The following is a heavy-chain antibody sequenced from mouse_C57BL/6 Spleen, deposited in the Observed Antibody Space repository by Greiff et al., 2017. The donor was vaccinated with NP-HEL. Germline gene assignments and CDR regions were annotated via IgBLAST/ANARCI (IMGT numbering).Heavy chain of an antibody. D-gene: IGHD1-1*01. V-gene: IGHV5-16*01. CDR1: GFTFSDYY. CDR3: ARERDYYGSSYFDY. Sequence: EVKLMESEGGLVQPGSSMKLSCTASGFTFSDYYMAWVRQVPEKGLEWVANINYDGSSTYYLDSLKSRFIISRDNAKNILYLQMSSLKSEDTATYYCARERDYYGSSYFDYWGQGTTLTVSS. CDR2: INYDGSST. J-gene: IGHJ2*01.